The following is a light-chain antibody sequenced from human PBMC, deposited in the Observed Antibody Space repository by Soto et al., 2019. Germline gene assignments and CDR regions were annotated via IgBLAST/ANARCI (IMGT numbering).Light chain of an antibody. J-gene: IGLJ2*01. CDR1: NSNIGAGYD. V-gene: IGLV1-40*01. CDR2: ANS. Sequence: QSVLTQPPSVSGAPGQRVTISCTGSNSNIGAGYDVHWYQQLPGTAPKLLIYANSNRPSGVPDRFSGSKSGNSASLAITGLQAEDEADYYCQSYDSSLSGVVFGGGTKVTVL. CDR3: QSYDSSLSGVV.